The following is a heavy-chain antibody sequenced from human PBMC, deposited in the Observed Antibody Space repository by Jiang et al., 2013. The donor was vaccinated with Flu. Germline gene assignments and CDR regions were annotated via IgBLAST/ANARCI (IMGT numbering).Heavy chain of an antibody. J-gene: IGHJ4*02. CDR2: INAGDGNT. CDR1: GYTFTSYA. Sequence: SGAEVKKPGASVKVSCKASGYTFTSYAMHWVRQAPGQRLEWMGWINAGDGNTKYSQKFQGRVTITRDTSASTAYMELSSLRSEDTAVYYCARDVAAAGREGTFDYWGQGTLVTVSS. V-gene: IGHV1-3*01. CDR3: ARDVAAAGREGTFDY. D-gene: IGHD6-13*01.